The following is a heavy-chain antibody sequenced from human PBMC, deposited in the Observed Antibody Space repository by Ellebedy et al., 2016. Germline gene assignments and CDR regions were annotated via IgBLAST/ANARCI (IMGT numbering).Heavy chain of an antibody. CDR2: INAGNGNT. Sequence: ASVKVSCKASGYTFTSYPIHWVRQAPGQRLEWMGWINAGNGNTKYSQKFQGRVTITRDTSASTAYMELSSLRSEDTAVYYCARRNYDILTGYSDYFDYWGQGTLVTVSS. D-gene: IGHD3-9*01. CDR1: GYTFTSYP. J-gene: IGHJ4*02. V-gene: IGHV1-3*01. CDR3: ARRNYDILTGYSDYFDY.